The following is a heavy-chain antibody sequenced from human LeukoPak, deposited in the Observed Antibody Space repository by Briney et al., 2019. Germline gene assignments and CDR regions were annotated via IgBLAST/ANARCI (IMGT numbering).Heavy chain of an antibody. CDR3: ASLTPFSSRRNAFEI. D-gene: IGHD2-2*01. V-gene: IGHV4-34*01. J-gene: IGHJ3*02. CDR2: INYSAVT. CDR1: GGSFSDFY. Sequence: PSETLSLTCAVSGGSFSDFYWTWIRQSPGKGLEWIGEINYSAVTNYNPSLKSRATISLDTSKSQFSLKLSSVTAADTAVYYCASLTPFSSRRNAFEIWGQGTMVTVSS.